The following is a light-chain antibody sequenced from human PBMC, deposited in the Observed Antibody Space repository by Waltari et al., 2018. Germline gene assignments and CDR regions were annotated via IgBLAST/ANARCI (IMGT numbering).Light chain of an antibody. CDR2: GAS. Sequence: EIMMTQSPATLSVSPGERATLSCRASQSVSSNLAWYQQKPGQAPRLLIYGASTRATGIPARFSGSGSGTEFTLTISSLQSEDFVVYYCQQYNNWPPGTFGPGTKVDIK. V-gene: IGKV3-15*01. CDR1: QSVSSN. CDR3: QQYNNWPPGT. J-gene: IGKJ3*01.